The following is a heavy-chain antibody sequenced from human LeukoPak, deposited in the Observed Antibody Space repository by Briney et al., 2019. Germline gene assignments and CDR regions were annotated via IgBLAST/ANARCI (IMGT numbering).Heavy chain of an antibody. CDR2: ISWNSGSI. Sequence: GGSLRLSCAASGFTFDDYAMHWVRQAPGKGLERVSGISWNSGSIGYADSVKGRFTIFRDNAKNSLYLQMNSLRAEDTALYYCAKDIGSGSYYNRMYYFDYWGQGTLVTVSS. V-gene: IGHV3-9*01. J-gene: IGHJ4*02. CDR3: AKDIGSGSYYNRMYYFDY. CDR1: GFTFDDYA. D-gene: IGHD3-10*01.